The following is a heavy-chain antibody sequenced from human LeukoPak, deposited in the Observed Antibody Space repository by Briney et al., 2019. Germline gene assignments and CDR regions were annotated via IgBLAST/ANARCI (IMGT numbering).Heavy chain of an antibody. V-gene: IGHV5-10-1*01. CDR1: GYSFTNYW. D-gene: IGHD3-10*01. CDR2: INPIDSYT. CDR3: VRRGSGSYLDFDY. J-gene: IGHJ4*02. Sequence: GESLKISCQGSGYSFTNYWISWVRQMPGKGLEWMGRINPIDSYTKYSPSFQGHVTILVDKSINTAYLQWSSLKASDTAIYYCVRRGSGSYLDFDYWGQGTVVTVSS.